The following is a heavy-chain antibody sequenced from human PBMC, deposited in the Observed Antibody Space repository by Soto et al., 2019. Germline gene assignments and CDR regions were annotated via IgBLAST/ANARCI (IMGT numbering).Heavy chain of an antibody. J-gene: IGHJ4*02. V-gene: IGHV4-4*07. Sequence: SETLSLACTVSSRSLRTYYWSWVRQPAGKGLGWIGRIYSTGSTPYNPSLKSRITMSVDTSKNQFSLRLSSVTAADTAVYYCAGGAAADYFDYWGQGTVVTVSS. CDR3: AGGAAADYFDY. CDR2: IYSTGST. D-gene: IGHD6-13*01. CDR1: SRSLRTYY.